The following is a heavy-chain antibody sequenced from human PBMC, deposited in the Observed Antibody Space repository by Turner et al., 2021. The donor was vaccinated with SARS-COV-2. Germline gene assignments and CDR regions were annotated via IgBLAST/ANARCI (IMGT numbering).Heavy chain of an antibody. Sequence: EVQLLESGGGLVQPGGSLRLSCAASGFTFSGPAMHWVRQASGKVREWVGRIRSRANSYATAYAASVKGRFTISRDDSKNTAYLQMNSLKTEDTAVYYCTTPPVAGLVVIDDDYYYGMDVWGQGTTVTVSS. D-gene: IGHD3-22*01. V-gene: IGHV3-73*01. CDR2: IRSRANSYAT. CDR1: GFTFSGPA. CDR3: TTPPVAGLVVIDDDYYYGMDV. J-gene: IGHJ6*02.